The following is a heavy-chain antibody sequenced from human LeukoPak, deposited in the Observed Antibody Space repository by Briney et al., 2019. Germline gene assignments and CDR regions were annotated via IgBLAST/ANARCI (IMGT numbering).Heavy chain of an antibody. CDR2: ISSSSSYI. D-gene: IGHD3-22*01. CDR3: AKYQWLYYYFDY. CDR1: GFTFSSYS. V-gene: IGHV3-21*01. J-gene: IGHJ4*02. Sequence: GGSLRLSCAASGFTFSSYSMNWVRQAPGKGLEWVSSISSSSSYIYYADSVKGRFTISRDNSKNTLYLQMNSLRAEDTAVYYCAKYQWLYYYFDYWGQGTLVTVSS.